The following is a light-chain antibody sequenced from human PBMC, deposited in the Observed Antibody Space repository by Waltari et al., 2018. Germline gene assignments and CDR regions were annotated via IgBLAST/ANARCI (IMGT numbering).Light chain of an antibody. V-gene: IGKV1-27*01. CDR3: QRYNSAPWT. J-gene: IGKJ1*01. CDR1: QDISDDY. CDR2: LAS. Sequence: DFQMTQSPSSLSASVGDTVTITCRASQDISDDYLAWYQQKPGKSPELLIYLASTLQFGVPSRFRGSGSGKDFTLTITSLQPEDVATYYCQRYNSAPWTFGQGTKG.